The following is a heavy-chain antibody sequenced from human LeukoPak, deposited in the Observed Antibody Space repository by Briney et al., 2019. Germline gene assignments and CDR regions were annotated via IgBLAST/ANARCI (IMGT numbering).Heavy chain of an antibody. V-gene: IGHV3-7*04. CDR1: GFSFSNYW. D-gene: IGHD3/OR15-3a*01. J-gene: IGHJ4*02. Sequence: GGSLRLPCAASGFSFSNYWMSWVRQAPGKGLEWVANIHPEGNEKYHVDSVKGRFTISRDNAKNLLHLQMGSLRVEDTAVYYCARGDDFSGDYWGQGTLVTVSS. CDR3: ARGDDFSGDY. CDR2: IHPEGNEK.